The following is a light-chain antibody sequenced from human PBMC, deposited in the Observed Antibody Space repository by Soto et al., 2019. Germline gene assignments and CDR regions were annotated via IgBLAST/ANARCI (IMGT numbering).Light chain of an antibody. CDR3: AAWDDSLNGYV. V-gene: IGLV1-44*01. J-gene: IGLJ1*01. CDR1: SSNIGSNT. Sequence: QSVLTQPPSASGTPGQRVTISCSGSSSNIGSNTVNWYQQLPGTAPKLLIYSNNQRPSGVPDRFSGSKSGTSASLAISGLQSEDDADYYCAAWDDSLNGYVFGSGTQLTVL. CDR2: SNN.